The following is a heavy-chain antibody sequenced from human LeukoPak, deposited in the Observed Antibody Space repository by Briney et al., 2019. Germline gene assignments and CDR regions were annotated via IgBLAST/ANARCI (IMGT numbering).Heavy chain of an antibody. V-gene: IGHV1-18*01. Sequence: ASVKVSCKASGYTFTSYGISWVRQAPGQGLEWMGWISAYNGNTNYAQKLQGRVTMTTDTSTSTAYMELRSLRSDDTAVYYCARSPNLWPPGGNWFDPWGQGTLVTVSS. CDR1: GYTFTSYG. CDR2: ISAYNGNT. CDR3: ARSPNLWPPGGNWFDP. J-gene: IGHJ5*02. D-gene: IGHD2/OR15-2a*01.